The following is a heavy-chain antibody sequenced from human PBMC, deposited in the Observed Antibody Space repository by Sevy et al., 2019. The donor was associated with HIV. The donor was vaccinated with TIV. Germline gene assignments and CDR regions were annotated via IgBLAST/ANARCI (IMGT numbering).Heavy chain of an antibody. CDR2: INPGGTEE. J-gene: IGHJ4*02. CDR3: ARDSGIGFDY. V-gene: IGHV3-7*01. Sequence: GGSLRLSCVASGFTFSNSWMNWVRQAPGKGLEWVANINPGGTEEFYVDSVKGRFIISRDNAKNSLFLQMNSLRAEDTAVYYCARDSGIGFDYWGQGTLVTVSS. CDR1: GFTFSNSW. D-gene: IGHD1-26*01.